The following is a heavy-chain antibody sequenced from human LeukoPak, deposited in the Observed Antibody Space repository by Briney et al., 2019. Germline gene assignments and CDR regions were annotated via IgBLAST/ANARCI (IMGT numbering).Heavy chain of an antibody. D-gene: IGHD6-6*01. Sequence: VASVKVSCKASGFXFTSSAVQWVRQARGQRREWLGWIVVGSGNTNYAQKFQERVTITRDMSTSTAYMELSSLRSEDTAVYYCAADRPTLDGSDIWGQGTMVTVSS. CDR1: GFXFTSSA. CDR2: IVVGSGNT. V-gene: IGHV1-58*01. J-gene: IGHJ3*02. CDR3: AADRPTLDGSDI.